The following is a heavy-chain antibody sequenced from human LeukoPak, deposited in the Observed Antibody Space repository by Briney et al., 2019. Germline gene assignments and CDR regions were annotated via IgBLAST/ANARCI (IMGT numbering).Heavy chain of an antibody. Sequence: SETLSLTCTVSGGSISSYYWSWIRQPPGKGLEWIGYIYHRGSTNYNSSLKSRVSVSVDTSKNQFYLKLTSVTAADTAVYYCARTGVVPAAPLDYWGQGTLVTVSS. J-gene: IGHJ4*02. V-gene: IGHV4-59*08. CDR1: GGSISSYY. D-gene: IGHD2-2*01. CDR2: IYHRGST. CDR3: ARTGVVPAAPLDY.